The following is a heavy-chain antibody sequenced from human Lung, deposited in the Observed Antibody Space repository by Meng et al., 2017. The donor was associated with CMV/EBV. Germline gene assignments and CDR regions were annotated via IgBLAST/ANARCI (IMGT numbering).Heavy chain of an antibody. V-gene: IGHV3-21*01. CDR3: ARDLLGSGDDFDR. D-gene: IGHD3-10*01. CDR1: GFTFSSYA. CDR2: ISSSSTFK. J-gene: IGHJ4*02. Sequence: ESXKISXAASGFTFSSYAMNWVRQAPGKGLEWVSSISSSSTFKHYADSMKGRFTISRDNTKNSLYLQMSGLRAEDTALYYCARDLLGSGDDFDRWGQGTXVTVSS.